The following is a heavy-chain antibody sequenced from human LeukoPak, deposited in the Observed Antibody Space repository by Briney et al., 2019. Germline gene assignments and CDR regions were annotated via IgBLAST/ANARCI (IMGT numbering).Heavy chain of an antibody. J-gene: IGHJ4*02. CDR1: GGSISSHY. V-gene: IGHV4-59*11. D-gene: IGHD3-22*01. CDR2: IYYSGST. Sequence: SETLSRTCTVSGGSISSHYWSWIRQPPGKGLEWIGYIYYSGSTNYNPSLKSRVTISVDTSKNQFSLKLSSVTAADTAVYYCARDTGYLVDYWGQGTLVTVSS. CDR3: ARDTGYLVDY.